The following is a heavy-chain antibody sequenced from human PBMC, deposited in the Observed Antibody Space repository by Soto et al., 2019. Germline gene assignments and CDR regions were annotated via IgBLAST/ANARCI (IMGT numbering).Heavy chain of an antibody. CDR1: GFTFSSYA. Sequence: GGSLRLSCAASGFTFSSYAMHWVRQAPGKGLEWVAVISYDGSNKYYADSVKGRFTISRDNSKNTLYLQMNSLRAEDTAVYYCARDPYYDSSGYYPWFDSWGQGTLVT. J-gene: IGHJ5*01. D-gene: IGHD3-22*01. CDR2: ISYDGSNK. V-gene: IGHV3-30-3*01. CDR3: ARDPYYDSSGYYPWFDS.